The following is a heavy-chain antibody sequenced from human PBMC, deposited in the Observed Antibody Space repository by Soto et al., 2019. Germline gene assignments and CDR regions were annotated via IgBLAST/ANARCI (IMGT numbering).Heavy chain of an antibody. Sequence: GASVKVSCKASGYTLTSYGFSWVRQAPGQGLEWMGWISFHNGHTSYAQKFQGRVTMTTDTSTSTAYMELRSLRSDDTAVYYCARNVPRGIAAAQGDYWGQGTLVTVSS. V-gene: IGHV1-18*01. CDR1: GYTLTSYG. J-gene: IGHJ4*02. D-gene: IGHD6-13*01. CDR2: ISFHNGHT. CDR3: ARNVPRGIAAAQGDY.